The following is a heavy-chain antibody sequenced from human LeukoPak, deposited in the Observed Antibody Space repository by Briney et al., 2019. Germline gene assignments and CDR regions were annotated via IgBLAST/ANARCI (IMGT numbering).Heavy chain of an antibody. J-gene: IGHJ4*02. D-gene: IGHD2-21*02. CDR2: IYYSGST. CDR3: ARHRWKKNCGGDCYYFDY. V-gene: IGHV4-59*08. Sequence: SETLSLTCTVSGGSISSYYWSWIRQPPGKGLEWIGDIYYSGSTNYNPSLKSRVTISVDTSKNQFSLKLSSVTAADTAVYYCARHRWKKNCGGDCYYFDYWGQGTLVTVSS. CDR1: GGSISSYY.